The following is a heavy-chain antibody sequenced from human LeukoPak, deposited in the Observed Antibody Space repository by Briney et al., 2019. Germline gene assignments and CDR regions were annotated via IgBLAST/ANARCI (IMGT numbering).Heavy chain of an antibody. CDR1: GYSFTSYW. CDR2: IYPGDSDT. V-gene: IGHV5-51*01. J-gene: IGHJ4*02. CDR3: AKTAYDILTGYPLLYFDY. Sequence: GESLKISCKGSGYSFTSYWSGWVSQMPGRGLECMGIIYPGDSDTRYSPSFQGQVTISADKSISTAYLQWSSLKASDTVMYYYAKTAYDILTGYPLLYFDYWGQGTLVTVSS. D-gene: IGHD3-9*01.